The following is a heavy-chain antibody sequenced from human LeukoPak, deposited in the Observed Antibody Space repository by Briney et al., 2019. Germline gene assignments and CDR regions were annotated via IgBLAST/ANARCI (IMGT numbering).Heavy chain of an antibody. CDR3: AREGGQYFFDY. CDR1: GGSISSGSYY. Sequence: PSETLSLTCTVSGGSISSGSYYWSWIRQPAGKGLEWIGRIYTSGSTNYNPSLKSRVTISVDTSKNQFSLKLNSVTAADTAVYYCAREGGQYFFDYWGQGTLVTVSS. V-gene: IGHV4-61*02. CDR2: IYTSGST. D-gene: IGHD1-26*01. J-gene: IGHJ4*02.